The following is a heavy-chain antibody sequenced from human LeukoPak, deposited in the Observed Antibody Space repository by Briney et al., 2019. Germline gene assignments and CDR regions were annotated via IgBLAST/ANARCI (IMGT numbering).Heavy chain of an antibody. CDR2: IKQDGSEK. V-gene: IGHV3-7*01. J-gene: IGHJ3*02. Sequence: GGSLRLSCAASGFTFSTSWMIWVRQAPGKGLEWVANIKQDGSEKYYVDSVKGRFTISRDNAKNSLYLQMNSPRAEDTAVYYCARDAFSRISIFGVVSDAFDIWGQGTMVTVSS. D-gene: IGHD3-3*01. CDR1: GFTFSTSW. CDR3: ARDAFSRISIFGVVSDAFDI.